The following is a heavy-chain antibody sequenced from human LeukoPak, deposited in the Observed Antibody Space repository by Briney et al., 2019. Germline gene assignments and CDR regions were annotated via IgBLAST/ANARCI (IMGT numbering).Heavy chain of an antibody. V-gene: IGHV3-48*02. Sequence: PGGSLRLSCAASGFTFSSYSMNWVRQAPGKGLGWVSYISSSSSTIYYADSVKGRFTISRDNAKNSLYLQMNSLRDEDTAVYYCARDRGPEGYYYYYYMDVWGKGTTVTVSS. J-gene: IGHJ6*03. D-gene: IGHD3-10*01. CDR2: ISSSSSTI. CDR1: GFTFSSYS. CDR3: ARDRGPEGYYYYYYMDV.